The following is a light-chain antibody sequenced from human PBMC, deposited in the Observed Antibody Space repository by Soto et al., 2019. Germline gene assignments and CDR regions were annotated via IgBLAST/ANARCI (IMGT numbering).Light chain of an antibody. CDR1: QTISTW. CDR2: DAS. Sequence: DIEVTQSPPTLSSSLGDRVTITCRASQTISTWMAWYQQKPGKAPKLLVYDASTLEAGVPSRFSGSGSETELSLTISSLQPDDFATYFCKQYNSFPTCGQGTKVDIK. J-gene: IGKJ1*01. CDR3: KQYNSFPT. V-gene: IGKV1-5*01.